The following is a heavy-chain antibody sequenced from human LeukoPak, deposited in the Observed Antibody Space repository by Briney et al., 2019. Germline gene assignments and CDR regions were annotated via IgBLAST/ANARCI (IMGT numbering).Heavy chain of an antibody. V-gene: IGHV1-69*06. Sequence: GASVKVSCKASGGTLSSYAISWVRQAPGQGLEWMGGIIPIFGTANYAQKFQGRVTITADKSTSTAYMELSSLRSEDTAVYYCARGFKKTMIVPNNWFDPWGQGTLVTVSS. CDR1: GGTLSSYA. J-gene: IGHJ5*02. CDR2: IIPIFGTA. CDR3: ARGFKKTMIVPNNWFDP. D-gene: IGHD3-22*01.